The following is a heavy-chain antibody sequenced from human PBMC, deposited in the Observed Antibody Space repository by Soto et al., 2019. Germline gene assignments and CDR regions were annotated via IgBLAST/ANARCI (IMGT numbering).Heavy chain of an antibody. D-gene: IGHD2-2*01. CDR3: AKNGEVPAAIWYYYYMDV. V-gene: IGHV3-23*01. CDR1: GFTFSSYA. J-gene: IGHJ6*03. CDR2: ISGSGGST. Sequence: GGSLRLSCAASGFTFSSYAMSWVRQAPGKGLEWVSAISGSGGSTYYADSVKGRFTISRDNSKNTLYLQMNSLRAEDTAVYYCAKNGEVPAAIWYYYYMDVWGKGTTVTVSS.